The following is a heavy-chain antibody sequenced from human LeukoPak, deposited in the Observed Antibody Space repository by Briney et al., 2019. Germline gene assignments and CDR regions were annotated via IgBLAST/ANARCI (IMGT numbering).Heavy chain of an antibody. CDR3: AREGSGSSWYYTAYYFDY. Sequence: SETLSLTCTASGGSVSSGSYYWSWIRQPPGKGLEWIGYIYCSGSTNYNPSLKSRVTISVDTSKNQFSLKLSSVTAADTAVYYCAREGSGSSWYYTAYYFDYWGQGTLVTVSS. CDR2: IYCSGST. CDR1: GGSVSSGSYY. V-gene: IGHV4-61*01. J-gene: IGHJ4*02. D-gene: IGHD6-13*01.